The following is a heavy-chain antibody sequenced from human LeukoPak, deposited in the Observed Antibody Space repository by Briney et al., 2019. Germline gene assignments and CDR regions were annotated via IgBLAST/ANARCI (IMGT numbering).Heavy chain of an antibody. Sequence: ASVKVSCKASGYTFTSYSMHWVRQAPGQGLEWMGIINPSGGTTMYAQKFQDRVTMTRGTSTSTVYMELSSLRSEDTAMYYCSRAGYWAATGYATNWGQGTMVTVSS. CDR3: SRAGYWAATGYATN. CDR1: GYTFTSYS. J-gene: IGHJ4*02. V-gene: IGHV1-46*03. D-gene: IGHD6-13*01. CDR2: INPSGGTT.